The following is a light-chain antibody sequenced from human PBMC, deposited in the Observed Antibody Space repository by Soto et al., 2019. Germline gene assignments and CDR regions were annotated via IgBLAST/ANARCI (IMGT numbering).Light chain of an antibody. CDR2: ANN. Sequence: QSVLTQPPSVSGTPGQRVSISCSGSRSNIGINAVDWYHQLPGTAPKVLIYANNQRPPGVPDRFSGSKSGTSASLAINGLQSDDEAHYYCAAWDDSLNGLVFGGGTKLTVL. CDR3: AAWDDSLNGLV. V-gene: IGLV1-44*01. CDR1: RSNIGINA. J-gene: IGLJ2*01.